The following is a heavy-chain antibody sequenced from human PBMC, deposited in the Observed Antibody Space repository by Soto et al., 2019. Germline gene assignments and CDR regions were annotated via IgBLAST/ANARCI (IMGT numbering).Heavy chain of an antibody. D-gene: IGHD6-19*01. J-gene: IGHJ1*01. Sequence: EVQLVESGGGLVQPGGSLRLSCAASGFTVSSTYMSWVRQAPGKGLEWVSVIYTSGSTYYADSVKGRFTISRDNSKNTLYLQMNSRRAEDTAVYYCARGYSTGWYGRDWGQGTLVTVSS. CDR3: ARGYSTGWYGRD. V-gene: IGHV3-66*01. CDR2: IYTSGST. CDR1: GFTVSSTY.